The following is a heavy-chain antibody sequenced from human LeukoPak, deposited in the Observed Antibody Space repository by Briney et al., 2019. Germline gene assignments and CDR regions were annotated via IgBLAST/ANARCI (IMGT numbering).Heavy chain of an antibody. CDR1: GFTFSSYA. Sequence: PGGSLRLSCAASGFTFSSYAMSWVRQAPGKGLEWVSAISGSGGSTYYADSVKDRFTISRDNSKNTLYLQMNSLRAEDTAVYYCAKDETWVRYSYEYFDYWGQGTLVTVSS. J-gene: IGHJ4*02. V-gene: IGHV3-23*01. CDR2: ISGSGGST. D-gene: IGHD5-18*01. CDR3: AKDETWVRYSYEYFDY.